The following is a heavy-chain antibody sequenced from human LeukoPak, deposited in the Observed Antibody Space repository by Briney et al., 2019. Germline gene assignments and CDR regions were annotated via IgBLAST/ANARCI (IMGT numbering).Heavy chain of an antibody. V-gene: IGHV3-53*01. CDR2: IYSCGTT. J-gene: IGHJ4*02. D-gene: IGHD2-2*01. CDR3: ARVGGVPAAHFDY. Sequence: PGGSLRLSCVASGFSVRTKCMSWVRQTPGRGLEWISLIYSCGTTYYAESVKGRFTVSRDNSKNSLYLQMNSLRVEDTAVYYCARVGGVPAAHFDYWGQGIRVTVSS. CDR1: GFSVRTKC.